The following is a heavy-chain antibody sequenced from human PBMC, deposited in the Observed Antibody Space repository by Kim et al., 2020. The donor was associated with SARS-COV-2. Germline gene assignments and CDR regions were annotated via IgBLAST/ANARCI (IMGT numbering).Heavy chain of an antibody. CDR2: IYPGDSDT. Sequence: GESLKISCKGSGYSFTSYWIGWVRQMPGKGLEWMGIIYPGDSDTRYSPSFQGQVTISADKALSNAYLQWGSLKDPDPAVYYCARLDDSSGYITSAFDIWGQGTMVTVSS. J-gene: IGHJ3*02. D-gene: IGHD3-22*01. CDR1: GYSFTSYW. CDR3: ARLDDSSGYITSAFDI. V-gene: IGHV5-51*01.